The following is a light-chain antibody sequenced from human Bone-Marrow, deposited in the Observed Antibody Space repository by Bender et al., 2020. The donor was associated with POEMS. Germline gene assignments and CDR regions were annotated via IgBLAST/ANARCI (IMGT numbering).Light chain of an antibody. CDR1: SGDIGSYDY. V-gene: IGLV2-23*02. CDR2: EVN. CDR3: SSYVGSNKWI. J-gene: IGLJ2*01. Sequence: QSALAQPASVSGSPGQSITISCVGNSGDIGSYDYVSWYQQHPGKVPRLLIFEVNKRPSGVSNRFSASKSGNTASLTISGLRPDDEADYYCSSYVGSNKWIFGGGTSLTVL.